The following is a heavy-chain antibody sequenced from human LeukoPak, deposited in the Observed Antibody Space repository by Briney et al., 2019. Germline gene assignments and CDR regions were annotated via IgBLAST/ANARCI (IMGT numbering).Heavy chain of an antibody. CDR1: GYTFTGYS. Sequence: GASVKVSCKASGYTFTGYSMHWVRQAPGRGLEWMGITKASGGSTTYAQKFQDRITMTRDTSTSTVYMELSSLTSDDTAVYYCARASGFFPRENHFDHWGQGTLVSVSS. D-gene: IGHD1-26*01. CDR3: ARASGFFPRENHFDH. V-gene: IGHV1-46*01. CDR2: TKASGGST. J-gene: IGHJ4*02.